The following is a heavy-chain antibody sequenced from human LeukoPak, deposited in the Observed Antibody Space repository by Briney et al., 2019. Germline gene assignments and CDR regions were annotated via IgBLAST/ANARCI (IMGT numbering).Heavy chain of an antibody. CDR1: GFSFSSYS. D-gene: IGHD3-3*01. V-gene: IGHV3-48*01. Sequence: GGSLRLSCAASGFSFSSYSMNWVRQAPGKGLEWVSYISSSTTTIYYADSVKGRFTISRDNAKNSLYLQMNSLRAEDTAVFYCARTPYDFWSASYSYYFDYWGQGTLVTVSS. CDR2: ISSSTTTI. J-gene: IGHJ4*02. CDR3: ARTPYDFWSASYSYYFDY.